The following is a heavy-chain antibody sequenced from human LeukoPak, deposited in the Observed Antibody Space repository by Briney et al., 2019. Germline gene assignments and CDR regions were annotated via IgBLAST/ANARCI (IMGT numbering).Heavy chain of an antibody. J-gene: IGHJ4*02. CDR2: ISCDGSNK. V-gene: IGHV3-30*18. D-gene: IGHD3-22*01. CDR1: GFTFSSYG. Sequence: GGSLRLSCAASGFTFSSYGMHWVRQAPGKGLEWVAVISCDGSNKYYADSVKGRFTISRDNTKNTLYPQMNSLRAEDTAVYYCAKDHRPVYDSSGYYYDYWGQGTLVTVSS. CDR3: AKDHRPVYDSSGYYYDY.